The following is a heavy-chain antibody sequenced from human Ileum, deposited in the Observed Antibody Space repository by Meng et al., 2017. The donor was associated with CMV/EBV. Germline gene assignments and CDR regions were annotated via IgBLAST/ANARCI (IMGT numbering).Heavy chain of an antibody. D-gene: IGHD2-15*01. CDR1: FSNAW. Sequence: FSNAWMSWVRQAPGKGLEWVGRIKSKTAGGTTDYAPPVKGRFTFSRDDSKSTLYLQMNSLKSDDTAVYYCATEDDCIGASCYNAFDIWGQGTLVTVSS. CDR3: ATEDDCIGASCYNAFDI. CDR2: IKSKTAGGTT. J-gene: IGHJ3*02. V-gene: IGHV3-15*01.